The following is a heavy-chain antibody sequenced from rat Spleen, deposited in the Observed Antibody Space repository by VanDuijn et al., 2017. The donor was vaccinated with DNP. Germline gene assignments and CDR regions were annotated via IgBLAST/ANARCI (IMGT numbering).Heavy chain of an antibody. Sequence: QVQLKESGPGLVQPSQTLSLTCTVAGFSLTSYHVHWVRQPPGKGLEWMGVMRSDGDTSYNSALKSRLSISRDTSKGQVFLKMNSLQTEDTATYYCVRDPYNSGFDYWGQGVMVTVSS. CDR2: MRSDGDT. CDR3: VRDPYNSGFDY. CDR1: GFSLTSYH. J-gene: IGHJ2*01. D-gene: IGHD4-3*01. V-gene: IGHV2-32*01.